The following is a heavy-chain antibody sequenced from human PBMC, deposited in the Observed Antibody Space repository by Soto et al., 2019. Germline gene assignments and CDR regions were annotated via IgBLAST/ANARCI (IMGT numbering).Heavy chain of an antibody. Sequence: ASVKVSCKASGYTFTSYYMHWVRQAPGHGLEWMGIINPSGGSTSYAQKFQGRVTMTRDTSTSTVYMELSSLRSEDTAVYYCARDTVLRFWEWLTPPPPGYGMDVWGQGTTVTVSS. J-gene: IGHJ6*02. V-gene: IGHV1-46*01. D-gene: IGHD3-3*01. CDR2: INPSGGST. CDR1: GYTFTSYY. CDR3: ARDTVLRFWEWLTPPPPGYGMDV.